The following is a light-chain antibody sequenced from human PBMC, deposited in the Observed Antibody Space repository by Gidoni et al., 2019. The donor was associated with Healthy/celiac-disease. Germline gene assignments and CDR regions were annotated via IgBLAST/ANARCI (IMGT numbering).Light chain of an antibody. CDR1: SSNIGSNY. CDR3: AAWDDSLSGWV. V-gene: IGLV1-47*01. J-gene: IGLJ3*02. CDR2: RNN. Sequence: QSVLPQPPSASGTPGQRVTISCSGSSSNIGSNYVYWYQQLPGTAPKLLIYRNNQRPSEVPDRFSGSKSGTSASLAISGLRSEDEADYYCAAWDDSLSGWVFGGGTKLTVL.